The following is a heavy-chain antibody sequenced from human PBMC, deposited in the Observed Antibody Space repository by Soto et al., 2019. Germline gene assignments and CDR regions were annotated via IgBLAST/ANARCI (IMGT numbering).Heavy chain of an antibody. J-gene: IGHJ3*02. CDR1: VYSISSGYY. CDR3: AREIFYDSSGYPPYAFDI. CDR2: IYHSGST. Sequence: ETLSITCAVSVYSISSGYYWGCIGQPPGKGLEWIGSIYHSGSTYYNPSLKSRVTISVDTSKNQFSLKLSSVTAADTAVYYCAREIFYDSSGYPPYAFDIWGQGTMVTVSS. V-gene: IGHV4-38-2*02. D-gene: IGHD3-22*01.